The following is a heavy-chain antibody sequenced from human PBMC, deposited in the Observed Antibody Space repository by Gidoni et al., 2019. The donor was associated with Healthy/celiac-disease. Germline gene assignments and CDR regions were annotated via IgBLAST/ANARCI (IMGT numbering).Heavy chain of an antibody. V-gene: IGHV3-74*01. D-gene: IGHD3-22*01. CDR3: ARIREVVKVWSDAFDI. CDR1: GFTFSRYW. CDR2: IKRDGSST. Sequence: EVQLVESGGGLVQPGGFLRISCAASGFTFSRYWMHWVRQAPGKGLVWVSRIKRDGSSTRYADSVKGRFTISRDNAKNTLYLQMNSLRAEDTAVYYCARIREVVKVWSDAFDIWGQGTMVTVSS. J-gene: IGHJ3*02.